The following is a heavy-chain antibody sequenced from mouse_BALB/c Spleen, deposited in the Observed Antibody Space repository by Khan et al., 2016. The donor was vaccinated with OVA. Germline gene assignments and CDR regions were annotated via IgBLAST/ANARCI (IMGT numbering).Heavy chain of an antibody. CDR3: TRNRIDD. J-gene: IGHJ2*01. Sequence: QVQLKESGAELAKPGASVKMSCKASGYTFTTYWMHWVKQRPGQGLEWIGYINPTSGYTDYNEKFKDRATLSADQSSSTAYMQQSSLTSEDSAVYYCTRNRIDDWGQGTTLTVSS. V-gene: IGHV1-7*01. CDR1: GYTFTTYW. CDR2: INPTSGYT.